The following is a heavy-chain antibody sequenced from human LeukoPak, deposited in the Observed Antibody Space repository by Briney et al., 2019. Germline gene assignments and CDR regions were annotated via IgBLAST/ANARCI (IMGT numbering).Heavy chain of an antibody. Sequence: GGSLRLSCAVSGFTFSGFWMSWSRQAPGKGLEWVASINSDGSEGYYADVVKGRFTISRDNAKNSLYLQINSLRAEDAAVYYCARSSYSSSSSVWGQGSMVTVSS. CDR1: GFTFSGFW. CDR2: INSDGSEG. J-gene: IGHJ3*01. D-gene: IGHD6-6*01. CDR3: ARSSYSSSSSV. V-gene: IGHV3-7*03.